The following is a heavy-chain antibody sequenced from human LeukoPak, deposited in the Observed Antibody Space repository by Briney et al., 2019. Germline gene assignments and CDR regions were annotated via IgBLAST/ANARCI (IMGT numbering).Heavy chain of an antibody. CDR1: GFTFSSYW. V-gene: IGHV3-7*03. CDR2: IKQDGSEK. D-gene: IGHD2/OR15-2a*01. Sequence: GGSLRLSCAASGFTFSSYWMSWVRQAPGKGLEWVANIKQDGSEKYYVDSVKGRFTISRDNAKNSLYLQMNSLKIEDTAVYYCTRWRGTSMLYYWGQGTLVTVSS. J-gene: IGHJ4*02. CDR3: TRWRGTSMLYY.